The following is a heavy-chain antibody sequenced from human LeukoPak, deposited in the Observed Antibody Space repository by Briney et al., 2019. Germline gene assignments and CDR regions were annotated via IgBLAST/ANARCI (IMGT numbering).Heavy chain of an antibody. V-gene: IGHV3-20*04. D-gene: IGHD6-13*01. CDR2: IRWNGNST. CDR1: GFTFDDFA. Sequence: GSLRLSCAASGFTFDDFAMSWVRQAPGKGLEWVSGIRWNGNSTGYADSVKGRFTISRDNAKNCLYLQMNSLRAEDTALYYCARAWAYDNSWFDLWGRGTLVTVSS. J-gene: IGHJ2*01. CDR3: ARAWAYDNSWFDL.